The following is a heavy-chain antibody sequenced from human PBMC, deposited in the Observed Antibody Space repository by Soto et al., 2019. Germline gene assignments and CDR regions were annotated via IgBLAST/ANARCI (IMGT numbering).Heavy chain of an antibody. CDR2: ISSDGSTT. V-gene: IGHV3-30*04. D-gene: IGHD3-16*01. J-gene: IGHJ4*02. Sequence: GGSLRLSCAASGFTFSSYSLHWVRQAPGKGLEWVAVISSDGSTTYYADSVKGPFTVSRDNSRNTLYLQMNSLRTDDTAVYYGAGGGGSLNPGFDLWGQGTLVTVSS. CDR1: GFTFSSYS. CDR3: AGGGGSLNPGFDL.